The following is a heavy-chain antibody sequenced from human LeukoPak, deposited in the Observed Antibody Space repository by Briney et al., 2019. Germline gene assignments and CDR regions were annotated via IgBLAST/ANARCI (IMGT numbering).Heavy chain of an antibody. CDR3: ARGGNFWSGYYSSTSILDY. D-gene: IGHD3-3*01. J-gene: IGHJ4*02. CDR2: MNPNSGNT. Sequence: ASVKVSCKASGYTFTSYDINWVRQATGQGLEWMGWMNPNSGNTGYAQKFQGRVTITRNTSISTAYMELSRLRSDDTAVYYCARGGNFWSGYYSSTSILDYWGQGTLVTVSS. V-gene: IGHV1-8*03. CDR1: GYTFTSYD.